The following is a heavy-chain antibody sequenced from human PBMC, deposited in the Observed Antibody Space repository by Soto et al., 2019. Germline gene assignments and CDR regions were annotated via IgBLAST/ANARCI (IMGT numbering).Heavy chain of an antibody. Sequence: QITLKESGPALVKPTQTLTLTCTFSGFSLTTSGVGVGWIRQPPGKALEWLALIYWNDDKLYSPSLKSRLTIPKDTPKTRGVLKMTTRDPLNTAKYSCANRGGFGELLSWGQGSLVTVS. D-gene: IGHD3-10*01. CDR3: ANRGGFGELLS. CDR2: IYWNDDK. J-gene: IGHJ5*02. V-gene: IGHV2-5*01. CDR1: GFSLTTSGVG.